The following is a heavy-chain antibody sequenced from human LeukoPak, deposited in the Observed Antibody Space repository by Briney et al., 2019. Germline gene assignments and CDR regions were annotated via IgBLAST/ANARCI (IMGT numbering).Heavy chain of an antibody. J-gene: IGHJ5*02. CDR2: IYYSGST. CDR3: ARQGPLTGYRLGEYNWFDP. CDR1: GGSISSSSYY. V-gene: IGHV4-39*01. D-gene: IGHD3-9*01. Sequence: SETLSLTCTVSGGSISSSSYYWAWIRQPPGKGLEWIGSIYYSGSTYYNPSLKSRVTISVDTPKNQFSLKLSSVTAADTAVYYCARQGPLTGYRLGEYNWFDPWGQGTLVTVSS.